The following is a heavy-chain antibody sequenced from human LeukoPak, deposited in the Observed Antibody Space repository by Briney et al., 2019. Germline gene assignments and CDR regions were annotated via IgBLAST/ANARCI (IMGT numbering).Heavy chain of an antibody. V-gene: IGHV4-4*07. J-gene: IGHJ5*02. CDR2: VHSSGNT. CDR3: ARAPLGDIGVSYFDP. Sequence: PSETLSLTCSVSGGSISNYYWSWIRQPAGKGLEWIGRVHSSGNTNYNPSLKSRVTMSVNTPTNQFSLKLSSVTAADTAVYYGARAPLGDIGVSYFDPWGKGTLVTVSS. D-gene: IGHD2-15*01. CDR1: GGSISNYY.